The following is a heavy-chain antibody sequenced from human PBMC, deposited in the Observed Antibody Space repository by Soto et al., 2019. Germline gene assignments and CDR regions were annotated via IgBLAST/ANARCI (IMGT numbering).Heavy chain of an antibody. J-gene: IGHJ6*02. D-gene: IGHD3-9*01. CDR2: INAGNGNT. V-gene: IGHV1-3*01. CDR3: ARDPYDILTGYTGSVAGMDV. CDR1: GYTFTSYA. Sequence: GASVKVSCKASGYTFTSYAMHWVRQAPGQRLEWMGWINAGNGNTKYSQKFQGRVTITRDTSASTAYMELSSLRSEDTAVYYCARDPYDILTGYTGSVAGMDVWGQGTTVTVSS.